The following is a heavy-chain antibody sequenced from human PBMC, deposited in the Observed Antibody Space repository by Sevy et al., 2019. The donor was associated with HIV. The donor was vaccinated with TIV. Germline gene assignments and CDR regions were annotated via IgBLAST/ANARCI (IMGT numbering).Heavy chain of an antibody. D-gene: IGHD6-13*01. CDR1: GFIFSSYG. Sequence: GGSLRLSCAASGFIFSSYGLHWVRQAPGKGLEWVAVIRYDGNNQYYADSVKGRFTMSRDNSKNTLYLQMNSLRPDDTAVYYCARDQHHVGWPLDYWGQGTLVTVPS. J-gene: IGHJ4*02. CDR2: IRYDGNNQ. CDR3: ARDQHHVGWPLDY. V-gene: IGHV3-33*01.